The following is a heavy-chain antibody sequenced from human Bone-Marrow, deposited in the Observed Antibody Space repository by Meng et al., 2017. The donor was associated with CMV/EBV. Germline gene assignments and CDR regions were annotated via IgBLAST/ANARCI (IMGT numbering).Heavy chain of an antibody. CDR1: GYTFTSYG. Sequence: ASVKVSCKASGYTFTSYGISWVRQAPGQGLEWMGWISTYNGNTNYAQKFQGRVTMTTDTSTSTAYMEVRSLRSDDTAVYYCARERGSYYYYWGQGTLVTVSS. D-gene: IGHD1-26*01. V-gene: IGHV1-18*01. J-gene: IGHJ4*02. CDR3: ARERGSYYYY. CDR2: ISTYNGNT.